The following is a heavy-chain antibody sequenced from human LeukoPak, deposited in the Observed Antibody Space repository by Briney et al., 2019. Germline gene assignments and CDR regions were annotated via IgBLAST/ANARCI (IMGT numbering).Heavy chain of an antibody. CDR2: IYVGGAV. CDR3: ARDSQWVRGEGAFEY. V-gene: IGHV4-61*02. J-gene: IGHJ4*02. D-gene: IGHD3-16*01. Sequence: SETLSLTFTVAGDSISSGSYYWTWIRQPAGKGLEWIGRIYVGGAVTYNPSLKSRITISADTSKNQFSLKMISVTAADTAVYYCARDSQWVRGEGAFEYWGQGALVTVSS. CDR1: GDSISSGSYY.